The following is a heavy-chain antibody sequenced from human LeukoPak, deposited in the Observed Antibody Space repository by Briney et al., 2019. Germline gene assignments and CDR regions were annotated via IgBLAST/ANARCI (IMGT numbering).Heavy chain of an antibody. V-gene: IGHV1-24*01. CDR1: GYTLTELS. Sequence: ASVMVSCKVSGYTLTELSMHWVRQAPGKGLEWMGGFDPEDGETIYAQKFQGRVTMTEDTSTDTAYMELSSLRSEDTAVYYCATGDYDSSGYPNWFDPWGQGTLVTVSS. J-gene: IGHJ5*02. CDR2: FDPEDGET. CDR3: ATGDYDSSGYPNWFDP. D-gene: IGHD3-22*01.